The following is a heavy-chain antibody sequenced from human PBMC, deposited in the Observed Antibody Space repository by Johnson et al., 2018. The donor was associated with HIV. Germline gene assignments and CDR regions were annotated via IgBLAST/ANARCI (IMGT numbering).Heavy chain of an antibody. D-gene: IGHD6-19*01. V-gene: IGHV3-72*01. CDR1: GFIFSDHY. J-gene: IGHJ3*02. CDR2: IRNKANSYTT. CDR3: TREGRTVAAFTVGAFDI. Sequence: VRLVESGGGLVQPGGSLRLSCAASGFIFSDHYMDWVRQGPGKGLEWVGRIRNKANSYTTEYAASVKGRFIISRDDSKNTLYLQMNSLKTEDTAVYYCTREGRTVAAFTVGAFDIWGQGTMVTVSS.